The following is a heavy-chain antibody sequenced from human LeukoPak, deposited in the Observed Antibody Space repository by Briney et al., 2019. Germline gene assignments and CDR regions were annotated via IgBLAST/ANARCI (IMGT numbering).Heavy chain of an antibody. D-gene: IGHD2-2*01. CDR3: ARVGSLCSSTSCYDV. V-gene: IGHV4-30-4*01. CDR1: GGSIRSGDFY. J-gene: IGHJ4*02. CDR2: IYYSGST. Sequence: PSETLSLTCTVSGGSIRSGDFYWSWIRQPPGKGLEWIGYIYYSGSTNYNPSLKSRVTISKDTSKNQFSLKLSSVTAADTAVYYCARVGSLCSSTSCYDVWGQGTLITVSS.